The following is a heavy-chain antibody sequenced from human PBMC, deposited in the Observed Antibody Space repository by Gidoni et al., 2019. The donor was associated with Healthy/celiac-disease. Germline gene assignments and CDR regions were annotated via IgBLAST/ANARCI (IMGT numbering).Heavy chain of an antibody. CDR1: GFPFSSYS. J-gene: IGHJ4*02. D-gene: IGHD3-3*01. CDR3: AKAFTYYDFWSTYYTSDY. Sequence: EVQLVESGGGLVKPGGSLRLSCAASGFPFSSYSMNWVRQAPGKGLEWVSSISGSSSYIYYADSVKGRFTISRDNAKNSLYLQMNSLRAGDTAVYYCAKAFTYYDFWSTYYTSDYWGQGTLVTVSS. V-gene: IGHV3-21*01. CDR2: ISGSSSYI.